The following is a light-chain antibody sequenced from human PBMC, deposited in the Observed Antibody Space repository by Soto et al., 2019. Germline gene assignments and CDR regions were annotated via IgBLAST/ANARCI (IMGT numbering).Light chain of an antibody. V-gene: IGLV3-21*02. CDR2: DDS. CDR3: LVWDSRSEHYV. Sequence: SYALTQSPSVSLAPGQTVSITCVGYNIGSKSVHWYQQKPGQAPVLVVYDDSDRRSGIPERFSGSNSGNTATLTITRVEAGDEADYHCLVWDSRSEHYVFGTGTKVTVL. J-gene: IGLJ1*01. CDR1: NIGSKS.